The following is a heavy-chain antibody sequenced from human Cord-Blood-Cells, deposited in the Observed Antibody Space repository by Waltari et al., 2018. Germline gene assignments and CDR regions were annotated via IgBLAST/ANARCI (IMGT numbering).Heavy chain of an antibody. CDR2: INPSGGGT. CDR1: GYTFTSYY. J-gene: IGHJ5*02. D-gene: IGHD3-10*01. Sequence: QVQLVQSGAEVKKPVASVKVSCKASGYTFTSYYLRWVRQARGQGVEWMGIINPSGGGTSYAQKFQGRVTMTRDMSTSTVYMELSILRCEDTAVYYCARTYYYGSGSYYNWFDPCGQGTLVTVSS. V-gene: IGHV1-46*01. CDR3: ARTYYYGSGSYYNWFDP.